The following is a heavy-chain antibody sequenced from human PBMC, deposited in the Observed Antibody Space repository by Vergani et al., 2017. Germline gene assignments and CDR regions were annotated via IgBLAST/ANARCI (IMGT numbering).Heavy chain of an antibody. Sequence: QVQLVESGGGVVQPGRSLRLSCAASGFTFNQYGMHWVRQAPGKGLEWVAVISYDGSNKYYADSVKGRFTISRDNSKNTLYLQMNSLRAEDTAVYYCAGDRSDFWSGSAFDYWGQGTLVTVSS. CDR3: AGDRSDFWSGSAFDY. CDR2: ISYDGSNK. D-gene: IGHD3-3*01. CDR1: GFTFNQYG. V-gene: IGHV3-30*19. J-gene: IGHJ4*02.